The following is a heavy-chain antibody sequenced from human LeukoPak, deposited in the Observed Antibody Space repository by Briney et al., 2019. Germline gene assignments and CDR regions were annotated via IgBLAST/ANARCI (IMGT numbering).Heavy chain of an antibody. J-gene: IGHJ6*02. CDR3: ARDGGAAADIYYYYGMDV. D-gene: IGHD6-13*01. Sequence: ASVKVSCKASGGTFSSYAISWVRQAPGQGLEWMGRIIPILGIANYAQKFQGRVTITADKSTSTAYMELSSLRSEDTAVYYCARDGGAAADIYYYYGMDVWGQGTTVTVSS. V-gene: IGHV1-69*04. CDR1: GGTFSSYA. CDR2: IIPILGIA.